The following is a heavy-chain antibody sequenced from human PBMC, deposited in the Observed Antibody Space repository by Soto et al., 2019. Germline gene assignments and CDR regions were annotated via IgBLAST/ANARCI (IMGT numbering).Heavy chain of an antibody. Sequence: ASVKVSCKASGYTFTSYYMHWVRQAPGQGLEWIGIINPSGGSTSYAQKFQGRVTMTRDTSTSTVYMELSSLRSEDTAVYYCAREWSAMVRGVTSNWFDPWGQGTLVTVSS. J-gene: IGHJ5*02. V-gene: IGHV1-46*01. CDR3: AREWSAMVRGVTSNWFDP. CDR1: GYTFTSYY. D-gene: IGHD3-10*01. CDR2: INPSGGST.